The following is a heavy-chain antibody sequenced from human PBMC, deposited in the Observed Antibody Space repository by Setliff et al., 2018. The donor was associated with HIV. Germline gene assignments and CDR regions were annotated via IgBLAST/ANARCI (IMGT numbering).Heavy chain of an antibody. CDR3: ASHHRLPGVQPPYWYFDL. Sequence: SETLSLTCAVHGGPFGDSSYSWIRQPPGKGLVWIGESSHSGSTSYNSSVKNRATMSVDSSKNQFSLTLASMTAADTAVSYCASHHRLPGVQPPYWYFDLWGRGTLVTVSS. CDR1: GGPFGDSS. CDR2: SSHSGST. V-gene: IGHV4-34*01. J-gene: IGHJ2*01. D-gene: IGHD7-27*01.